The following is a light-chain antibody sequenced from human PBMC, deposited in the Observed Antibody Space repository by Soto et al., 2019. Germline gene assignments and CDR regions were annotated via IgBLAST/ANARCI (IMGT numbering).Light chain of an antibody. J-gene: IGKJ5*01. CDR3: QQYGSSPSIT. V-gene: IGKV3-20*01. Sequence: EIVLTQSPGTLSLSPGERTTLSCRTSQSVGSHYLAWYQPKPGQAPRPLMYGASSRATGIPDRFSGSGSGTDFTLTISRLEPEDLAVYYCQQYGSSPSITFGQGTRLEIK. CDR1: QSVGSHY. CDR2: GAS.